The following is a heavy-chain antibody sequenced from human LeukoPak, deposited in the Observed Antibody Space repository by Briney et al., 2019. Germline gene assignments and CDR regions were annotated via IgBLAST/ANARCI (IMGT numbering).Heavy chain of an antibody. D-gene: IGHD5-24*01. CDR1: GYTFTGYY. CDR2: INPNSGGT. CDR3: ARDGEWLQFYFDY. Sequence: GASVKVSCKASGYTFTGYYMHWVRQAPGQGLEWMGWINPNSGGTNYAQKFQGRVTMTRDTSISTAYMELSRLRSDDTAVNYCARDGEWLQFYFDYWGQGTLVTVSS. J-gene: IGHJ4*02. V-gene: IGHV1-2*02.